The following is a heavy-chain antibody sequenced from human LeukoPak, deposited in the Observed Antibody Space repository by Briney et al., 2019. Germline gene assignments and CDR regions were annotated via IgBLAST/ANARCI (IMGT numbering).Heavy chain of an antibody. CDR1: EFTVSSNY. CDR3: ARDAAGLFDY. CDR2: IYSGGST. V-gene: IGHV3-66*01. J-gene: IGHJ4*02. D-gene: IGHD6-13*01. Sequence: PGGSLRLSCAASEFTVSSNYMSLVRQAPGKGLEWVSVIYSGGSTYYADSVKGRFTISRDNSKNTLYLQMNSLRAEDTAVYYRARDAAGLFDYWGQGTLVTVSS.